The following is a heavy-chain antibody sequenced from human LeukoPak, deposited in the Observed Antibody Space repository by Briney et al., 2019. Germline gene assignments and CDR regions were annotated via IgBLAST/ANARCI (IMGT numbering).Heavy chain of an antibody. CDR1: GFTVSSNY. CDR3: AREFSGSAFDY. Sequence: GSLRLSCAASGFTVSSNYMSWVRQPPGKGLEWIGEINHSGSTNYNPSLKSRVTISVDTSKNQFSLKLSSVTAADTAVYYCAREFSGSAFDYWGQGTLVTVSS. D-gene: IGHD3-10*01. CDR2: INHSGST. J-gene: IGHJ4*02. V-gene: IGHV4-34*01.